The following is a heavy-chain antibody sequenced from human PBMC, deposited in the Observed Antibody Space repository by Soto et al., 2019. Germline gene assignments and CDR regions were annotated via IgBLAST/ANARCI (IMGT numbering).Heavy chain of an antibody. V-gene: IGHV3-30*18. CDR1: GFTFSTYG. D-gene: IGHD3-22*01. CDR2: ISSDGKSE. CDR3: AKTITTYSGDSRGRGALVDY. Sequence: GGSLRLSCAASGFTFSTYGMHWVRQPPGKGLEWVAVISSDGKSEHYADPVKGRFSISRDNSKNTLSLQMNSLRVEDTAVYYCAKTITTYSGDSRGRGALVDYWGQGTLVTVSS. J-gene: IGHJ4*02.